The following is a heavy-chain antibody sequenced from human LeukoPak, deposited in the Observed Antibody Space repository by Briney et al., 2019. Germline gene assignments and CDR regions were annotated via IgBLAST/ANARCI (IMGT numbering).Heavy chain of an antibody. CDR1: GGTFSSYA. CDR2: IIPIFGTA. Sequence: SVKVSCKASGGTFSSYAISWVRQAPGQGLECMGGIIPIFGTANYAQKFQGRVTITADESTSTAYMELSSLRSEDTAVYYCARDREEYSSSWYVAFDIWGQGTMVTVSS. J-gene: IGHJ3*02. D-gene: IGHD6-13*01. V-gene: IGHV1-69*13. CDR3: ARDREEYSSSWYVAFDI.